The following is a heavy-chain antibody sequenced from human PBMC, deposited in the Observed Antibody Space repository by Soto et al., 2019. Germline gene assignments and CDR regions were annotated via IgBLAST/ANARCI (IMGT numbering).Heavy chain of an antibody. J-gene: IGHJ4*02. V-gene: IGHV3-48*01. Sequence: GGSLRLSCAASGFTFSSHSINWVRQAPGKGLEWVSYISGSGATKYYADSVKGRFTISRDNSKNTLYLQMNSLRAEDTAVYYCARDGTIAAAVPDYWGQGTLVTVSS. D-gene: IGHD6-13*01. CDR3: ARDGTIAAAVPDY. CDR1: GFTFSSHS. CDR2: ISGSGATK.